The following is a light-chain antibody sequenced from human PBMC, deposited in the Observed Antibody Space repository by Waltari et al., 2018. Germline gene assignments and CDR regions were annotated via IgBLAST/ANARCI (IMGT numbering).Light chain of an antibody. J-gene: IGKJ1*01. CDR2: DIS. CDR3: QQRSNWPPWT. Sequence: EVVLTQSPATLCLSPGERATLSCRTSQSVSTYLAWYQQKPGQAPRLLIYDISKRASGIPARFSGSGSGTDFTLTISSLEPEDFAVYYCQQRSNWPPWTFGQGTKVEIK. CDR1: QSVSTY. V-gene: IGKV3-11*01.